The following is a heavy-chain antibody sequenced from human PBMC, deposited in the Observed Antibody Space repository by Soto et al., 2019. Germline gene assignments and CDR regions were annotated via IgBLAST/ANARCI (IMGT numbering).Heavy chain of an antibody. J-gene: IGHJ4*02. D-gene: IGHD6-6*01. CDR3: ARDDPGIAARRGSFDY. CDR2: INPNSGGT. CDR1: GYTFTGYY. V-gene: IGHV1-2*02. Sequence: ASVKVSCKASGYTFTGYYMHWVRQAPGQGLEWMGWINPNSGGTNYARKFQGRVTMTRDTSISTAHMELSRLRSDDTAVYYCARDDPGIAARRGSFDYWGQGTLVTVSS.